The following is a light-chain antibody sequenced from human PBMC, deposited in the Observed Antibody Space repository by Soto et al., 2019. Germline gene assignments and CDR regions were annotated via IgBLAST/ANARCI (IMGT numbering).Light chain of an antibody. CDR3: QQSYMDPIT. CDR1: HSISTY. CDR2: DAS. Sequence: DIQMTQSPSSLSASVGNRVTITFRSSHSISTYLNWYQKKPGKAPNLLIYDASRLQSGVPSRFSGSGGGTDFTLSISSVQPEDFATYFCQQSYMDPITFGQGTRLEIK. J-gene: IGKJ5*01. V-gene: IGKV1-39*01.